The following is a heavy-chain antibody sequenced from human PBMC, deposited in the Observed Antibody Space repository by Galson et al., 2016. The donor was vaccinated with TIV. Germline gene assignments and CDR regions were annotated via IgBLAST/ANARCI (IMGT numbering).Heavy chain of an antibody. CDR2: IYGGEST. CDR1: GFTFSSYA. Sequence: SLRLSCAAPGFTFSSYAMTWVRQAPGKGLEWVSVIYGGESTYYADSVKGRFTISRDNSKNTLFLQMNSLTAEDTAVYYCAKDMTTIIDRAVSSYDALHVWGQGTMVTVSS. J-gene: IGHJ3*01. V-gene: IGHV3-23*03. CDR3: AKDMTTIIDRAVSSYDALHV. D-gene: IGHD3-22*01.